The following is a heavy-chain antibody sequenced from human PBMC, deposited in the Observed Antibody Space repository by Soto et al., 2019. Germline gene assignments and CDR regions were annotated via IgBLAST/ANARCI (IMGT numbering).Heavy chain of an antibody. CDR2: ISYDGSNK. D-gene: IGHD5-12*01. Sequence: PGGSLRLSCAASGFTFSSYGMHWVRQAPGKGLEWVAVISYDGSNKYYADSVKGRFTISRDNSKNTLYLQMNSLRAEDTAVYYCAKDREYSGYDMFDYWGQGTLVTVSS. V-gene: IGHV3-30*18. J-gene: IGHJ4*02. CDR3: AKDREYSGYDMFDY. CDR1: GFTFSSYG.